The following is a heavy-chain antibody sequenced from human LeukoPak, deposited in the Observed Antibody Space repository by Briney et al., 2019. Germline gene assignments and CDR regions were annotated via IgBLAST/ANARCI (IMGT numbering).Heavy chain of an antibody. Sequence: PGGSLRLSCAASGFTFSSYSMNWVRQAPGKGLEWVSYISSSSSTIYYADSVKGRFTISRDNAKNSLYLQMNSLRAEDTAVYYCASIVVVTDDAFDIWGQGTMDTVSS. CDR2: ISSSSSTI. CDR1: GFTFSSYS. CDR3: ASIVVVTDDAFDI. V-gene: IGHV3-48*01. D-gene: IGHD3-22*01. J-gene: IGHJ3*02.